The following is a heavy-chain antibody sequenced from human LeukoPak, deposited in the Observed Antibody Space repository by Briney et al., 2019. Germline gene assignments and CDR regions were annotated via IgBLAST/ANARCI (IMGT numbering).Heavy chain of an antibody. V-gene: IGHV4-30-4*02. CDR1: GGSISSGDYY. D-gene: IGHD3-22*01. J-gene: IGHJ6*03. Sequence: SETLSLTCTVSGGSISSGDYYWSWIRQPPGKGLEWIGYIYYSGSTYYNPSLKSRVTISVDTSKNQFSLKLSSVTAADTAVYYCARAYDSSGYSYYYYMDVWGKGTTVTVSS. CDR2: IYYSGST. CDR3: ARAYDSSGYSYYYYMDV.